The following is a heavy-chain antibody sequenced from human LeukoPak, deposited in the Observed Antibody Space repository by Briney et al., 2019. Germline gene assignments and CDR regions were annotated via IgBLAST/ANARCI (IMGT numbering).Heavy chain of an antibody. CDR2: INPNSGGT. D-gene: IGHD6-13*01. Sequence: ASVKVSCKASGYTFTGYYMHWVRQAPGQGLEWMGWINPNSGGTNYAQKFQGRVTMTRDTSISTAYMELSRLRSDDTAVYYCARGMSYSSSWYDISTYYYYYGMDVWGQGTTVTVSS. CDR3: ARGMSYSSSWYDISTYYYYYGMDV. CDR1: GYTFTGYY. J-gene: IGHJ6*02. V-gene: IGHV1-2*02.